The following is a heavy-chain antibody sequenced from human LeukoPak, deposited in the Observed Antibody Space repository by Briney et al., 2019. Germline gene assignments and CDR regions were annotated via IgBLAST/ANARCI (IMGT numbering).Heavy chain of an antibody. D-gene: IGHD3-16*01. V-gene: IGHV3-23*01. CDR1: DFNFITYA. Sequence: GGSLRLSCAASDFNFITYAMSWVRQAPGKGLEWVSTISGGGDVTYHADSVKGRFTISRDNSKNTLFLEMNSLRVEDTAVYYCAKGRGFRVWDPWDNWGQGTLITVSS. J-gene: IGHJ4*02. CDR3: AKGRGFRVWDPWDN. CDR2: ISGGGDVT.